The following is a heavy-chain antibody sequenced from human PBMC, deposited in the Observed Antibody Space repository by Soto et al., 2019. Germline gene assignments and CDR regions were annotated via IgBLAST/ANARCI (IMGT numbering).Heavy chain of an antibody. V-gene: IGHV4-31*03. CDR2: IYYSGST. CDR1: GGSISSGGYY. J-gene: IGHJ5*02. Sequence: QVQLQESGPGLVKPSQTLSLTCTVSGGSISSGGYYWSWIRQHPGKGLEWIGYIYYSGSTYYNPSXXRXXTLPVATSKNQFSLKLTSVTAADPAVSSGARSVFPWGQGTLVTVSS. CDR3: ARSVFP.